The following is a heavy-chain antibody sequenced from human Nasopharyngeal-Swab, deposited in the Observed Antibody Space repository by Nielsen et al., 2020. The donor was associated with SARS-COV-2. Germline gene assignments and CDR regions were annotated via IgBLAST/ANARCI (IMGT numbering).Heavy chain of an antibody. J-gene: IGHJ4*02. Sequence: SVKVSCKASGGTSSSYAISWVRQAPGQGLEWMGGIIPIFGTANYAQKFQGRVTITADESTSTAYMELSSLRSEDTAVYYCATSVSGSYSPFDYWGQGTLVTVSS. CDR1: GGTSSSYA. CDR3: ATSVSGSYSPFDY. D-gene: IGHD1-26*01. CDR2: IIPIFGTA. V-gene: IGHV1-69*13.